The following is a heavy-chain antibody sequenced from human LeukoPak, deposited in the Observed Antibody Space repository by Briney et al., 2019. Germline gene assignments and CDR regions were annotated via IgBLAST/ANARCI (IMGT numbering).Heavy chain of an antibody. J-gene: IGHJ6*02. V-gene: IGHV3-23*01. CDR2: ISGSGGST. CDR1: GFTFSSYA. Sequence: GGSLRLSCAASGFTFSSYAMSWVRQAPGKGLEWVSAISGSGGSTYYADSVKGRLTISRDNSKNTLYLQMNSLRAEDTAVYYCAKGVVRITMVRGVIIHPGNYYYGMDVWGQGTTVTVSS. CDR3: AKGVVRITMVRGVIIHPGNYYYGMDV. D-gene: IGHD3-10*01.